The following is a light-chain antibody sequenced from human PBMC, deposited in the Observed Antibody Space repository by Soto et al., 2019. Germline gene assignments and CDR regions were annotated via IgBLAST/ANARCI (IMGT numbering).Light chain of an antibody. CDR2: GAY. J-gene: IGKJ5*01. Sequence: DIQVTQSPSSVSASVGDRVTITCRASQDIAGYLSCYQHNPGRTPELLIHGAYRLQSGVQARFSGSGSGTDFTLSINSLQPEDFATYYCKQAYSFPITFGQGTRLEI. CDR1: QDIAGY. V-gene: IGKV1D-12*01. CDR3: KQAYSFPIT.